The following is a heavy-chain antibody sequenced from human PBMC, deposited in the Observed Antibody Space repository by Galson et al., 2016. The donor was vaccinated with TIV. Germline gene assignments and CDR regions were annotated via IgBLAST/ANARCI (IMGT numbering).Heavy chain of an antibody. J-gene: IGHJ3*02. CDR3: TRNAMGSTRNAFDI. V-gene: IGHV3-49*03. Sequence: SLRLSCAASGFTFGHYAVNWFRQAPGKGLEWVGFITSKTYGATTEYAASVKGRFTISRDDSRNIAYLQMNSLKTEDKAVYYCTRNAMGSTRNAFDIWGQGTVVTVSS. CDR1: GFTFGHYA. D-gene: IGHD1-1*01. CDR2: ITSKTYGATT.